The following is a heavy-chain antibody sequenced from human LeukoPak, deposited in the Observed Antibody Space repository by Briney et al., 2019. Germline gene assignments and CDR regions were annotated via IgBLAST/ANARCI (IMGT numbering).Heavy chain of an antibody. V-gene: IGHV3-23*01. CDR2: ISGSGDTT. CDR1: GFTFSSHG. Sequence: GGSLRLSCAASGFTFSSHGMNWVRQAPGKGLEWVSIISGSGDTTHYTDSVKGRFTVTRDNSKNTLYLQMNSLRAEDTAVYYCARADCTNGVCYSLGYYFDYWGQGTLVTVSS. CDR3: ARADCTNGVCYSLGYYFDY. J-gene: IGHJ4*02. D-gene: IGHD2-8*01.